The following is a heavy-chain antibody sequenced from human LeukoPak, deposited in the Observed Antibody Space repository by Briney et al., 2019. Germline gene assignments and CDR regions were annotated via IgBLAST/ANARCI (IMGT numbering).Heavy chain of an antibody. Sequence: PTETLCLTCAVYGVSFSGYYWSWIRQPPGKGLEWIGEINHSGSTNYNPSLKSRVTISVDTSKNQFSLKLNSVTAADTAVYYCARLIRATNGMDVWGQGTTVTVSS. D-gene: IGHD1-26*01. J-gene: IGHJ6*02. CDR1: GVSFSGYY. CDR3: ARLIRATNGMDV. CDR2: INHSGST. V-gene: IGHV4-34*01.